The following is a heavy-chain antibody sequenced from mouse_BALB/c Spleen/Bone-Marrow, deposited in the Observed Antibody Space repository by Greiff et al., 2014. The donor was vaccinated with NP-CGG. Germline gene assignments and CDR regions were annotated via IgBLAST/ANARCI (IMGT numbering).Heavy chain of an antibody. CDR2: MWSGGST. CDR1: GFSLTTYG. Sequence: VQLQQSGPGLVQPSQTLSITCTVSGFSLTTYGVHWVRQSPGKGLEWLGVMWSGGSTDYNAAFISRLSISKDNSKSQVFFKMNSLQANDTAIYYCARNHRGYYFDYWGQGTTLTVSS. J-gene: IGHJ2*01. D-gene: IGHD3-1*01. CDR3: ARNHRGYYFDY. V-gene: IGHV2-2*02.